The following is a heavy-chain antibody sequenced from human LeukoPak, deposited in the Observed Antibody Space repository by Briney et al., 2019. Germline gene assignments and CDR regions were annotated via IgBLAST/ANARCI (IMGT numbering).Heavy chain of an antibody. D-gene: IGHD3-10*01. J-gene: IGHJ4*02. Sequence: GGSLRLSCAASGFTFSSYAMSWVRQAPGKGLEWVSAISGSGGSTYYADSVKGRFTISRDNSKNTLYLQMNSLRAEDTAVYYCARTDLWFGEPFDYWGQGTLVTVSS. V-gene: IGHV3-23*01. CDR2: ISGSGGST. CDR1: GFTFSSYA. CDR3: ARTDLWFGEPFDY.